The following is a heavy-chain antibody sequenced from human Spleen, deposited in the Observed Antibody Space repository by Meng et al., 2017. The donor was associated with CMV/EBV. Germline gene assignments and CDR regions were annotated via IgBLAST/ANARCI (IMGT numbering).Heavy chain of an antibody. Sequence: ASVKVSCKASGYTFTSYYMHWVRQAPGQGLEWMGIINPSGGSTSYAQKFQGRVTMTRDTSTSTVYMELSSLRSEDTAVYYCARGAEQGLVTIFGVVIEKYYFDYWGQGTLVTVS. J-gene: IGHJ4*02. CDR3: ARGAEQGLVTIFGVVIEKYYFDY. CDR1: GYTFTSYY. V-gene: IGHV1-46*01. CDR2: INPSGGST. D-gene: IGHD3-3*01.